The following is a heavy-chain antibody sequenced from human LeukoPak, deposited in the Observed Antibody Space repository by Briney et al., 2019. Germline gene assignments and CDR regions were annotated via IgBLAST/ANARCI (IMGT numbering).Heavy chain of an antibody. V-gene: IGHV3-23*01. Sequence: GGSLRLSCAASGFTFSDYSMNWVRQAPGKGLEWVSGITGNGVSTYYADSVKGRFTISGDNSKNTLFLQMNSLRAEDTAIYYCAKPSKQWLVYAFDIWGQGTVVTVSS. CDR1: GFTFSDYS. CDR2: ITGNGVST. CDR3: AKPSKQWLVYAFDI. J-gene: IGHJ3*02. D-gene: IGHD6-19*01.